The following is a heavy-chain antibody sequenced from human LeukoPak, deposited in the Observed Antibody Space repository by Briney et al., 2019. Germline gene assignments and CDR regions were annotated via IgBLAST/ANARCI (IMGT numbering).Heavy chain of an antibody. J-gene: IGHJ4*02. CDR2: IRGSGNAI. D-gene: IGHD2-2*01. CDR1: GFSFSSYS. V-gene: IGHV3-48*01. CDR3: ARDYLYAFDY. Sequence: GGSLRLSCAASGFSFSSYSMNWVRQAPGKGLEWVSYIRGSGNAIHYTDSVKGRFTISRDNAKNALYLQMNSLRAEDTAVYFCARDYLYAFDYWGQGTLVTVSS.